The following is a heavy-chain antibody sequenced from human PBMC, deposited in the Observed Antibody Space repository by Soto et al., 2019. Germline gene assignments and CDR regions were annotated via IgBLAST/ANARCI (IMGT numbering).Heavy chain of an antibody. Sequence: GGSLRLSCAASGFTFSSYWMSWVRQAPGKGLEWVANIKQDGSEKYYADSVKGRFTISRDNSKNTLYLQMNSLRAEDTAVYYCAKDPRFNCSSTSCDNWFDPWGQGTLVTVSS. CDR1: GFTFSSYW. CDR3: AKDPRFNCSSTSCDNWFDP. CDR2: IKQDGSEK. V-gene: IGHV3-7*05. D-gene: IGHD2-2*01. J-gene: IGHJ5*02.